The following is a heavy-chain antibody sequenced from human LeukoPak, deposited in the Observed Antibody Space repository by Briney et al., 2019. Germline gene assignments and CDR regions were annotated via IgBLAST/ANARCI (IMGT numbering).Heavy chain of an antibody. Sequence: PGGSLRLSCAASGFTFSSYTIHWVRQAPGKGLDWVAVMSYDGYTKFYADSVKGRFTISRDNFRSTLYLQMTSLTPEDTAVYYCARIATPGTWLIDYWGQGTLVTVSS. V-gene: IGHV3-30-3*01. CDR3: ARIATPGTWLIDY. J-gene: IGHJ4*02. D-gene: IGHD6-13*01. CDR1: GFTFSSYT. CDR2: MSYDGYTK.